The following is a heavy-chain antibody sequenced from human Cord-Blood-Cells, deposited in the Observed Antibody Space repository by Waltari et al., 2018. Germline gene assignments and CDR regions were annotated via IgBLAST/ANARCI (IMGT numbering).Heavy chain of an antibody. V-gene: IGHV4-59*01. CDR1: GGSISSYY. CDR2: IYYSGST. J-gene: IGHJ4*02. D-gene: IGHD1-1*01. Sequence: QVQLQESGPGLVKPSEPLSLTCPVSGGSISSYYWSWIRQPPGKGLEWIGYIYYSGSTNYNPSLKSRVTISVDTSKNQFSLKLSSVTAADTAVYYYARYRTGTFDYWGQGTLVTVSS. CDR3: ARYRTGTFDY.